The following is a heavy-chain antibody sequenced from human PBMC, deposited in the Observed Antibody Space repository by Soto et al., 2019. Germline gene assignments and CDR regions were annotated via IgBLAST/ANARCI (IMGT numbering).Heavy chain of an antibody. CDR1: GFTYSSYA. Sequence: GGSLRLSCAVSGFTYSSYAMSWVRQAPGKGLEWVSAISGSGGSTYYADSVKGRFTISRDNSKNTLYLQMNSLRAEDTAVYYCAFQYYYDDSGSFDYWGQGTLVTVSS. CDR3: AFQYYYDDSGSFDY. J-gene: IGHJ4*02. V-gene: IGHV3-23*01. CDR2: ISGSGGST. D-gene: IGHD3-22*01.